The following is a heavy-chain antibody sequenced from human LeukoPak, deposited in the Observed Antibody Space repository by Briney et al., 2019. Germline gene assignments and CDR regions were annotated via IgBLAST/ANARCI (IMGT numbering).Heavy chain of an antibody. CDR2: IYYSGST. D-gene: IGHD3-9*01. J-gene: IGHJ4*02. V-gene: IGHV4-59*12. CDR3: ARVSGMGRYFDWLDRSFYFDY. Sequence: SETLSLTCTVSGGSISSYYWSWIRQPPGKGLEWIGYIYYSGSTNYNPSLKSRVTISVDTSKNQFSLKLSSVTAADTAVYYCARVSGMGRYFDWLDRSFYFDYWGQGTLVTVSS. CDR1: GGSISSYY.